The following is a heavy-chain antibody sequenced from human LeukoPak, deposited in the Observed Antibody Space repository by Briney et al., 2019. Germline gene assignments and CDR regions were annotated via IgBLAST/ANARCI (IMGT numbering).Heavy chain of an antibody. CDR3: AKDSYYGSGSYFYFDY. D-gene: IGHD3-10*01. Sequence: QSGRSLRLSCAASGFTFSSYGMHWVRQAPGKGLEWVAVVSYDRSNKYYADSVKGRFTISRDNSKNTLYLQMNSLRPEDTAVYYCAKDSYYGSGSYFYFDYWGQGTLVTVSS. J-gene: IGHJ4*02. V-gene: IGHV3-30*18. CDR2: VSYDRSNK. CDR1: GFTFSSYG.